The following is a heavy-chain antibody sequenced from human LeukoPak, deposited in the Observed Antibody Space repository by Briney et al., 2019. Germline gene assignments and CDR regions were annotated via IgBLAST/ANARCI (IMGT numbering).Heavy chain of an antibody. CDR2: IYLGDSDT. J-gene: IGHJ4*02. D-gene: IGHD3-22*01. Sequence: GESLKISCKGSGYSFTSYWIGWVRQMPGEGLEWMGIIYLGDSDTRYSPSFQGQVTISADKSISTAYLQWSSLKASDTAMYYCARHRRPSDYYDSSGYYIDYWGQGTLVTVSS. CDR1: GYSFTSYW. V-gene: IGHV5-51*01. CDR3: ARHRRPSDYYDSSGYYIDY.